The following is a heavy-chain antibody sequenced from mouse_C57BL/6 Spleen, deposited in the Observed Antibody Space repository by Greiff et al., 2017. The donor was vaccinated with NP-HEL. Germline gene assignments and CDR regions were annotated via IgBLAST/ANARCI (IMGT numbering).Heavy chain of an antibody. V-gene: IGHV1-64*01. J-gene: IGHJ4*01. D-gene: IGHD1-1*01. Sequence: QVQLQQSGAELVKPGASVKLSCKASGYTFTSYWMHWVKQRPGQGLEWIGMIHPNSGSTNYNEKFKSKATLTVDKSSSTAYMQLSSLTSEDSAVYYCARSSPYYGKGDYAMDYWGQGTSVTVSS. CDR1: GYTFTSYW. CDR3: ARSSPYYGKGDYAMDY. CDR2: IHPNSGST.